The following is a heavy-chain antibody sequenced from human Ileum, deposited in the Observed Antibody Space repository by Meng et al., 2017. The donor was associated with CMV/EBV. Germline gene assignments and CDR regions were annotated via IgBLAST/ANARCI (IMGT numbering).Heavy chain of an antibody. V-gene: IGHV4-34*01. CDR1: GGSFPGYY. CDR3: ARGLASGWPDY. D-gene: IGHD3-10*01. CDR2: ITHSGRT. Sequence: HVRLQRCGSVLFKRSEPLSLSCVVFGGSFPGYYWSWFRQSPGKGLEWIGEITHSGRTSYNLSLKSRVTISVDMSKYQFSLKLTSVTAADTAIYYCARGLASGWPDYWGQGTLVTVSS. J-gene: IGHJ4*02.